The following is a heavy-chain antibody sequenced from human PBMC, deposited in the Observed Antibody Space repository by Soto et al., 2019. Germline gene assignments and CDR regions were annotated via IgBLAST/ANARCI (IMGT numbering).Heavy chain of an antibody. V-gene: IGHV4-59*01. D-gene: IGHD6-19*01. CDR2: VYYTGST. J-gene: IGHJ4*02. CDR1: CGSLSPYY. CDR3: ARDRSSGWYREFDK. Sequence: SETLSRTCSVSCGSLSPYYWSWIRQPPWKGLEGIGYVYYTGSTKYNPSLKSRVTISVDTSKNQFSLKVSYVTAADTDVYYCARDRSSGWYREFDKWGQGTLVTVS.